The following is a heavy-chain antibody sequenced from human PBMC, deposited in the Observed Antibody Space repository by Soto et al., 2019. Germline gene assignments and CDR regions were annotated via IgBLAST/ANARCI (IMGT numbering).Heavy chain of an antibody. D-gene: IGHD4-17*01. Sequence: EVQLVESGGGLVQPGGSLKLSCAASGFTFSGSAMHWVRQASGKGLEWVGRIRSKANSYATAYAASVKGRFTISRDDSKNTAYLQMNSLKTEDTAVYYCTRHQDYGDYWFDPWGQGTLVTVSS. V-gene: IGHV3-73*01. CDR3: TRHQDYGDYWFDP. CDR2: IRSKANSYAT. J-gene: IGHJ5*02. CDR1: GFTFSGSA.